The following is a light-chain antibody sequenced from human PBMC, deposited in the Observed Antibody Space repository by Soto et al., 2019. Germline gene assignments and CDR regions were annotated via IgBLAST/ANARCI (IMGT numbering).Light chain of an antibody. CDR1: QTVSRYY. CDR2: GAS. V-gene: IGKV3D-7*01. Sequence: VLTQSPATLSLSPGGRAILSCRASQTVSRYYLSWYQKKPGQPPRLLIYGASTRATGVPDRFSGSGSGADFTLTISSLEPEDFAVYYCQQALTFGGGTTVE. CDR3: QQALT. J-gene: IGKJ4*01.